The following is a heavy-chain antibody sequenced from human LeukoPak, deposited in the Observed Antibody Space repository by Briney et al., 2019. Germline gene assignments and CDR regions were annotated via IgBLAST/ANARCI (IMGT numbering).Heavy chain of an antibody. J-gene: IGHJ6*03. V-gene: IGHV3-23*01. CDR3: ARRKTAASRYYYYYMDV. CDR2: ISGSGGST. Sequence: GGSLRLSCAASGSTVSSNYMSWVRQAPGKGLEWVSVISGSGGSTYYADSVKGRFTISRDNSKNTLYLQMNSLRAEDTAVYYCARRKTAASRYYYYYMDVWGKGTTVTVSS. CDR1: GSTVSSNY. D-gene: IGHD6-13*01.